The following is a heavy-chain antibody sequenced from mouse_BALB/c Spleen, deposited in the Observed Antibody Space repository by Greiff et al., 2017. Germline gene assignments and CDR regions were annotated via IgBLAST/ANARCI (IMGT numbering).Heavy chain of an antibody. CDR3: ARGRSPWFAY. CDR1: GFTFTDYY. CDR2: IRNKANGYTT. Sequence: EVKLVESGGGLVQPGGSLRLSCATSGFTFTDYYMSWVRQPPGKALEWLGFIRNKANGYTTEYSASVKGRFTISRDNSQSILYLQMNTLRAEDSATYYCARGRSPWFAYWGQGTLVTVSA. V-gene: IGHV7-3*02. J-gene: IGHJ3*01.